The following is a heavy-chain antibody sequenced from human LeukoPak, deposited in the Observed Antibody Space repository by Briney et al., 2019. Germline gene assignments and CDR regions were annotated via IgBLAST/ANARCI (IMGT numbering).Heavy chain of an antibody. J-gene: IGHJ5*02. Sequence: SETLSLTRAVYGWSFNDYYWNWIRQPPGKGLEWIGETNARGDTNFNPSLKSRVTISVDTSKRQFSLRLTSMIAADTAVYYCARGQVPAARGYNWFDPWGQGTLVTVSS. D-gene: IGHD2-2*01. CDR3: ARGQVPAARGYNWFDP. CDR2: TNARGDT. CDR1: GWSFNDYY. V-gene: IGHV4-34*01.